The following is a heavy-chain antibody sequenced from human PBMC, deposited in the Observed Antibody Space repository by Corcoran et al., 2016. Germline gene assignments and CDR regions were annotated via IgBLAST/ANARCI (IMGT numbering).Heavy chain of an antibody. CDR1: GFSLSTSGVG. CDR2: IYWNDDK. CDR3: AHHSRIWCGWGFYY. Sequence: QITLKESGPTLVKPTQTLTLTCTFSGFSLSTSGVGVGWIRQPPGKALEWLALIYWNDDKRYSPSLKRRRTITKDTSKNQVVLTMTNMDPVDTATYVCAHHSRIWCGWGFYYWGQGTLVTVSA. V-gene: IGHV2-5*01. D-gene: IGHD6-13*01. J-gene: IGHJ4*02.